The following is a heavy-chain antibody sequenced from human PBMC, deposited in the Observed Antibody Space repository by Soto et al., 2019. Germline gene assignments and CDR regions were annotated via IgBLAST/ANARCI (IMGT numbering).Heavy chain of an antibody. CDR2: MNPNSGNT. CDR1: GYTFTSYD. V-gene: IGHV1-8*01. J-gene: IGHJ5*02. CDR3: ARYGSSWSFGRVFGFAP. Sequence: ASVKVSCKASGYTFTSYDINWVRQATGQGLEWMGWMNPNSGNTGYAQKFQGRVTMTRNTSISTAYMELSSLRSEDTAVYYCARYGSSWSFGRVFGFAPWGKGPLVTVPS. D-gene: IGHD6-13*01.